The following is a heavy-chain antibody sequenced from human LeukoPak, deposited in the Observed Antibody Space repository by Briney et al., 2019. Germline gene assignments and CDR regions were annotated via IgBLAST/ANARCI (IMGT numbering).Heavy chain of an antibody. V-gene: IGHV3-7*04. CDR1: GFTFSDHY. CDR3: ARGDAFSGDH. Sequence: GGSLRLSCAASGFTFSDHYMDWVRQAPGRGLEWVANIHPEGNEKYHAESVKGRFTISRDNAKNSLFLQMNGLRVEDTAVYYCARGDAFSGDHWGQGTLVTVSS. CDR2: IHPEGNEK. J-gene: IGHJ4*02.